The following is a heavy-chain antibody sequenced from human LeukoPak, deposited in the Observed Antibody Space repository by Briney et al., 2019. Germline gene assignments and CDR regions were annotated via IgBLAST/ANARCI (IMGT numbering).Heavy chain of an antibody. D-gene: IGHD7-27*01. V-gene: IGHV3-21*01. CDR1: GFTFSSYS. CDR2: ISSRSSYI. J-gene: IGHJ4*02. CDR3: AKDGGLWVSAHWGDS. Sequence: GGSLRLSCAASGFTFSSYSMNWVRQAPGKGLEWVSSISSRSSYIYYADSVKGRFTISRDNAKNSLYLQMNSLRAEDTAVYYCAKDGGLWVSAHWGDSWGRGTLVTVSS.